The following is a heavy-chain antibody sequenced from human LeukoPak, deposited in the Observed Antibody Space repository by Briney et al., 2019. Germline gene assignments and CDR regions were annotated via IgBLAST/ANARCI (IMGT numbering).Heavy chain of an antibody. CDR1: GFTFSSIA. D-gene: IGHD3/OR15-3a*01. V-gene: IGHV3-64D*06. CDR2: ISSTGGST. CDR3: VNRWTE. J-gene: IGHJ4*02. Sequence: PGGSLRLSCSASGFTFSSIAMHWVRQAPGKGLQYVTDISSTGGSTFYADSVKGRFTISRDNCKNTLYLQVSSLRGEDTAVYYCVNRWTEWGQGTLVTVSS.